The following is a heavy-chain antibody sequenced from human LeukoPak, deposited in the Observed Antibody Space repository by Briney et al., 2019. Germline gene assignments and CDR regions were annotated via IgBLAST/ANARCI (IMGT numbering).Heavy chain of an antibody. V-gene: IGHV4-59*12. Sequence: SETLSLTCTVSGGSISSYYWSWIRQPPGKGLEWIGYIYYRGSTKYNPSLKSRVTMSVDTSKNQFSLRLSSVTAADTAVYYCTKDQLGTKAFDIRGQGTMVTVSS. CDR1: GGSISSYY. CDR3: TKDQLGTKAFDI. D-gene: IGHD1-1*01. CDR2: IYYRGST. J-gene: IGHJ3*02.